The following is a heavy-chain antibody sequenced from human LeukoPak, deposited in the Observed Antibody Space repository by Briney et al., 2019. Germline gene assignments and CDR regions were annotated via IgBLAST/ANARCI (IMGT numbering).Heavy chain of an antibody. J-gene: IGHJ3*02. Sequence: SETLSLTCTASGGSISSSSYYRGWIRQPPGKGLEWIGSIYYSGSTYYNPSLKSRVTISVDTSKNQFSLKLSSVTAADTAVYYCAARIYEAFDIWGQGTMVTVSS. CDR1: GGSISSSSYY. D-gene: IGHD5/OR15-5a*01. CDR2: IYYSGST. CDR3: AARIYEAFDI. V-gene: IGHV4-39*01.